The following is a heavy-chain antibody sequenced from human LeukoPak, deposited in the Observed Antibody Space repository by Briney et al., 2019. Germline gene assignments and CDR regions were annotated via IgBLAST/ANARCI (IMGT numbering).Heavy chain of an antibody. CDR2: IDWDDEK. CDR3: ARTRGSSWYFDY. V-gene: IGHV2-70*11. D-gene: IGHD6-13*01. CDR1: SGSITGYYW. J-gene: IGHJ4*02. Sequence: TLSLTCTASSGSITGYYWSWIRQPPGKALEWLARIDWDDEKYYSTSLKTRLTISKDTSKHQVVLTMTNMDPVDTATYYCARTRGSSWYFDYWGQGTLVTVSS.